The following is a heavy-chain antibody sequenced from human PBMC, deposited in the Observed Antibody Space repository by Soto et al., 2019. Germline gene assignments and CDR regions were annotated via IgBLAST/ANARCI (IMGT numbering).Heavy chain of an antibody. Sequence: PGGSLSLSCAASGFTFSSYAMSWVRQAPGKGLEWVSAISGSGGSTYYADSVKGRFTISRDNSKNTLFLKMNSLRAEDTAVYYCAKVASGSNYYWFDPWGQGTLVTVSS. J-gene: IGHJ5*02. V-gene: IGHV3-23*01. CDR3: AKVASGSNYYWFDP. CDR2: ISGSGGST. D-gene: IGHD4-4*01. CDR1: GFTFSSYA.